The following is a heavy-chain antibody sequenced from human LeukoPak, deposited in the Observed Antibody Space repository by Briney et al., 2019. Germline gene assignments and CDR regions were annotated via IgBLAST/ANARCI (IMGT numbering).Heavy chain of an antibody. CDR1: GGSIRSSSYY. CDR3: ARDLPPGSGSHFDY. D-gene: IGHD3-10*01. V-gene: IGHV4-39*07. CDR2: IYYSGST. Sequence: PSETLSLTCSVSGGSIRSSSYYWGWIRQPPGKGLEWIGSIYYSGSTYYNPSLKSRVAISVDTSKNQFSLKLSSVTAADTAVYYCARDLPPGSGSHFDYWGQGTLVTVSS. J-gene: IGHJ4*02.